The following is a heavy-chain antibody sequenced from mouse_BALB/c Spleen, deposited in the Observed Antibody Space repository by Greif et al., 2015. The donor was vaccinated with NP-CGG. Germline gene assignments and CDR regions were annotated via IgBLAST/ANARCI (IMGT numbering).Heavy chain of an antibody. J-gene: IGHJ2*01. Sequence: DVMLVESGGGLVQPGGSMKLSCVASGFTFSNYWMNWVRQSPEKGLEWVAEIRLKSNNYATHYAESVKGRFTISRDDSKSSVYLQMNNLRAEDTGIYYCTYGNYFYWGQAPLSQSPQ. CDR1: GFTFSNYW. CDR3: TYGNYFY. D-gene: IGHD2-1*01. V-gene: IGHV6-6*02. CDR2: IRLKSNNYAT.